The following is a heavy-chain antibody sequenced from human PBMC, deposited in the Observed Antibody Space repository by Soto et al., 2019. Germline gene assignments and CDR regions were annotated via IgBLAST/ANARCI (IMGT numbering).Heavy chain of an antibody. CDR2: ISGYDGRT. CDR3: AREGDVPYYYYGMDV. CDR1: GYTFTRYG. J-gene: IGHJ6*02. V-gene: IGHV1-18*01. Sequence: QVHLVQSGAEVKKPGASVKVSCKTSGYTFTRYGISWVRQAPGQGLEWMGWISGYDGRTNFAKKVQDRVTMTTDTSTRTVYMELRSLSSDDTAVYYCAREGDVPYYYYGMDVWGQGTTVTVSS. D-gene: IGHD2-21*02.